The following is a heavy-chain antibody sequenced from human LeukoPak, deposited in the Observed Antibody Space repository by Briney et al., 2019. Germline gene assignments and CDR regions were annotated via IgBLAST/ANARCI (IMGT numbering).Heavy chain of an antibody. CDR1: GGTFSSYA. Sequence: GASVKVSCKACGGTFSSYAISWVRQAPGQGLEWMGGIIPIFGTANYAQRFQGRVTITTDESTSTAYMELSSLRSEDTAVYYCARALSGYSYGPPDYYYYYMDVCGKGTTVTVSS. V-gene: IGHV1-69*05. J-gene: IGHJ6*03. CDR3: ARALSGYSYGPPDYYYYYMDV. CDR2: IIPIFGTA. D-gene: IGHD5-18*01.